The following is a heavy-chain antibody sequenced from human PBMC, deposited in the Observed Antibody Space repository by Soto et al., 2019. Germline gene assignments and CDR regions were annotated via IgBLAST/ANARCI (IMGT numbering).Heavy chain of an antibody. V-gene: IGHV1-69*01. CDR1: GGTFSSYA. Sequence: QVQLVQCGAEVKKPGSSVRVSCKSSGGTFSSYAISWVRQAPGQGLQWMGGFIPIFSFAKVAETFQGRVTVTADESTATAYMDRTSLKSDETAVYYCARGPPWDGFDSWCQGTLVTVSS. D-gene: IGHD1-26*01. CDR2: FIPIFSFA. CDR3: ARGPPWDGFDS. J-gene: IGHJ5*01.